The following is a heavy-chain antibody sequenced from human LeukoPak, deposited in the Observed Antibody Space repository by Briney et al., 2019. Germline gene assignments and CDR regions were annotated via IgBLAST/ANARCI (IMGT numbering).Heavy chain of an antibody. Sequence: ASVKVSCKASGYTFTGYYMQWVRQAPGQGLEWMVWINPNSGGTNYAQKFQGRVTMTRDTSISTAYMELSRLRSDDTAVYYCASSKNHYDFWSGQMGANPNNWFDPWGQGTLVTVSS. J-gene: IGHJ5*02. CDR3: ASSKNHYDFWSGQMGANPNNWFDP. CDR2: INPNSGGT. V-gene: IGHV1-2*02. CDR1: GYTFTGYY. D-gene: IGHD3-3*01.